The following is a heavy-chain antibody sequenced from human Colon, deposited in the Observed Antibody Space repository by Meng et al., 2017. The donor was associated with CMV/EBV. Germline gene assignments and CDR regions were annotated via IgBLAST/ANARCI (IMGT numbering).Heavy chain of an antibody. CDR1: GFTLSSYA. CDR3: AKVPPVFGVVLNWFDP. J-gene: IGHJ5*02. D-gene: IGHD3-3*01. Sequence: SGFTLSSYAMSWVRQAPGKGLEWVSAISDSGSSTYYAGSAKGRFTISRDNSKNTLYLQMNSLRAEDTAVYYCAKVPPVFGVVLNWFDPWGQGTLVTVSS. V-gene: IGHV3-23*01. CDR2: ISDSGSST.